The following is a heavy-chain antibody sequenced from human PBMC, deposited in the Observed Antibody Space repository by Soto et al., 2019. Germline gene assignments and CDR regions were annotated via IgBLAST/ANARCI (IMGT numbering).Heavy chain of an antibody. Sequence: GGSLRLSCAASGFTFSSYGMHWVRQAPGKGLEWVAVISYDGSNKYYADSVKGRFTMSRDNSKNTLYLQMNSLRAEDTAVYYFAKELGGYCSGGSCYYFDYWGQGTLVTVSS. CDR1: GFTFSSYG. CDR2: ISYDGSNK. D-gene: IGHD2-15*01. CDR3: AKELGGYCSGGSCYYFDY. V-gene: IGHV3-30*18. J-gene: IGHJ4*02.